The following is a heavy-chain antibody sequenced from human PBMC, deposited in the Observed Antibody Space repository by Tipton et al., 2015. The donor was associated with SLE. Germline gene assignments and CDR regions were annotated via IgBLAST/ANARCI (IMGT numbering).Heavy chain of an antibody. D-gene: IGHD2-21*01. CDR3: ARADRGNCRNSDCYIFDY. CDR2: IYISGST. CDR1: GTSISGYY. Sequence: TLSLTCTVSGTSISGYYWSWIRQPAGKGLEWIGRIYISGSTSFNPSLKSRVTMSVDTSKNQFSLKLSSVTAADTAVYFCARADRGNCRNSDCYIFDYWGQGTPVTVSS. J-gene: IGHJ4*02. V-gene: IGHV4-4*07.